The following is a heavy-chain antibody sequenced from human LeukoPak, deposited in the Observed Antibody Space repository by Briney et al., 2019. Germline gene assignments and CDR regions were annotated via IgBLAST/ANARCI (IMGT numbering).Heavy chain of an antibody. CDR1: GGSISSGDYY. CDR3: ARKSSSSGGLDYYYYYMDV. D-gene: IGHD6-6*01. CDR2: IYYSGST. Sequence: PSETLSLTCTVSGGSISSGDYYWSWIRQPPGKGLEWIGYIYYSGSTYYNPSLKSRVTISVDTSKNQFSLKLSSATAADTAVYYCARKSSSSGGLDYYYYYMDVWGKGTTVTVSS. V-gene: IGHV4-30-4*08. J-gene: IGHJ6*03.